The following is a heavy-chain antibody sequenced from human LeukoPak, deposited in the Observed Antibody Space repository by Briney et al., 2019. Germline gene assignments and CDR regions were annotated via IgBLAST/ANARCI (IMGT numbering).Heavy chain of an antibody. CDR3: ARDFRNYYDSSGYVPFDY. V-gene: IGHV1-18*01. CDR1: GYTFTSYG. CDR2: ISAYNGNT. J-gene: IGHJ4*02. Sequence: GASVKVSCKAFGYTFTSYGISWVRQAPGQGREWMGWISAYNGNTNYAQKLQGRVTMTTDTSTSTAYMELRSLRSDDTAVYYCARDFRNYYDSSGYVPFDYWGQGTLVTVSS. D-gene: IGHD3-22*01.